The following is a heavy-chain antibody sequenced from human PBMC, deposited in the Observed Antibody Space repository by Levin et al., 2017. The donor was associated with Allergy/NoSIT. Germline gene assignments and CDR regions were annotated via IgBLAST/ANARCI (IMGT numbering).Heavy chain of an antibody. CDR3: ARTVATARTARPRSDYFDY. CDR2: INPGSGST. J-gene: IGHJ4*02. Sequence: ASVKVSCRASGYTFTSHYIHWVRQAPGQGLEWVAIINPGSGSTTCDQKFQGRLTVTRDTSTSTVYMELSSLRSEDTAVYYCARTVATARTARPRSDYFDYWGQGILVTVSS. D-gene: IGHD6-13*01. V-gene: IGHV1-46*01. CDR1: GYTFTSHY.